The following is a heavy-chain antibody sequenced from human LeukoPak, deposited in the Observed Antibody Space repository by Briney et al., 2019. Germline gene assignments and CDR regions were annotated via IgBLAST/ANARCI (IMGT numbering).Heavy chain of an antibody. D-gene: IGHD3-10*01. CDR3: AKAPRPWFETNWFDP. V-gene: IGHV3-9*01. J-gene: IGHJ5*02. Sequence: GGSLRLSCAASGFTFDDYAMHWVRQAPGKGLEWVSGISWNSGSIGYADSVKGRFTISRDNAKNSLYLQMNSLRAEDTALYYCAKAPRPWFETNWFDPWGQGTLVTVSS. CDR2: ISWNSGSI. CDR1: GFTFDDYA.